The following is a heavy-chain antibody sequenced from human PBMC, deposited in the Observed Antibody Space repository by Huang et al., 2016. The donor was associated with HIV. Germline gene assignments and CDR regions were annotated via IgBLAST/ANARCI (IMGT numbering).Heavy chain of an antibody. Sequence: QVQLVQSGSELKKPGASVKVSCKASGYTFTRYAMNWVRQAPGQVLEWRGWINTNTGNPTYAQCFTGRFCFSLDTSVSTAYLQISSLKAEDTAVYYCASSPREVFGVFDYWGQGTLVTVSS. CDR1: GYTFTRYA. CDR2: INTNTGNP. J-gene: IGHJ4*02. V-gene: IGHV7-4-1*02. D-gene: IGHD3-3*01. CDR3: ASSPREVFGVFDY.